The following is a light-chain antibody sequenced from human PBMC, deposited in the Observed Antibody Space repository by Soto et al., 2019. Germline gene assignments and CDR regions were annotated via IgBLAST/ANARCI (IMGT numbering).Light chain of an antibody. CDR2: GAS. J-gene: IGKJ4*01. CDR1: QSVSSN. V-gene: IGKV3-15*01. Sequence: EIVMTQSPATLSVSPGERATLSCRASQSVSSNLAWYQQKPGQAPRLLIYGASTRATRIPARFSGSRSGTEFTLTISSLQSEDFAVYYRQQYNNWPLTFGGGTKVEIK. CDR3: QQYNNWPLT.